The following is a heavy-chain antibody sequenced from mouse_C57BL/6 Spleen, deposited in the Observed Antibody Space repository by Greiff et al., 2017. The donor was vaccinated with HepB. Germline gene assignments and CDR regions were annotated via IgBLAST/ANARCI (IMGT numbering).Heavy chain of an antibody. CDR3: ARRGWLPNYAMDY. Sequence: KQSCKASGYTFTSYWMHWVKQRPGQGLEWIGEIDPSDSYTNYNQKFKGKSTLTVDKSSSTAYTQLSSLTSEDSAVYYCARRGWLPNYAMDYWGQGTSVTVSS. CDR1: GYTFTSYW. D-gene: IGHD2-3*01. CDR2: IDPSDSYT. V-gene: IGHV1-69*01. J-gene: IGHJ4*01.